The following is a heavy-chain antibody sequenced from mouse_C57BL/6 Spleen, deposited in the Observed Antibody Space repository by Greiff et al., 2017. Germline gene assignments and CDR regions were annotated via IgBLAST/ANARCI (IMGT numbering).Heavy chain of an antibody. V-gene: IGHV2-6-1*01. CDR1: GFSLTSYG. Sequence: VQVVESGPGLVAPSQSLSITCTVSGFSLTSYGVHWVRQPPGKGLEWLVVIWSDGSTTYNSALKSRLSISKVNSKSQVFLKRNSLQTDDTAMYYCARHCTTVVDWYFDDWGTGTTVTVSS. CDR2: IWSDGST. J-gene: IGHJ1*03. D-gene: IGHD1-1*01. CDR3: ARHCTTVVDWYFDD.